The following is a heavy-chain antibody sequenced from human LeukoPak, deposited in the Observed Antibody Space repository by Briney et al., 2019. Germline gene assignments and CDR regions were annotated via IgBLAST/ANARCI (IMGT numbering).Heavy chain of an antibody. V-gene: IGHV1-2*02. CDR2: INPNSGGT. D-gene: IGHD3-10*01. J-gene: IGHJ5*02. CDR1: GYTFTGYY. CDR3: ASYGSGRSLTYNWFDP. Sequence: ASVKVSCKASGYTFTGYYMHWVRQAPGQGLEWMGWINPNSGGTNYAQKFQGRVTMTRDTSISTAYMELSRLRSDDTAVYYCASYGSGRSLTYNWFDPWGQGTLVTVSS.